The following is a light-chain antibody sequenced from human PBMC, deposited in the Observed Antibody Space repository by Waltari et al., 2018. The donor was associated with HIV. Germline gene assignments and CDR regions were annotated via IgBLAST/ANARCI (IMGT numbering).Light chain of an antibody. CDR1: QSLLHSNGYNY. CDR3: MQALQTPLFT. V-gene: IGKV2-28*01. J-gene: IGKJ3*01. Sequence: DIVMTQSPLSLPVTPGEPASISCSSRQSLLHSNGYNYLDWYLQKPGQSQQLLIYLGSNRASGVPDRFSGSGSGTDFTLKISRVEAEDVGVYYCMQALQTPLFTFGPGTKVDIK. CDR2: LGS.